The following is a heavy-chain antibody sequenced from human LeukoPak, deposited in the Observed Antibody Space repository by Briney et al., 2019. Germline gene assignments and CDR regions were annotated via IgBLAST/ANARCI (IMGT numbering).Heavy chain of an antibody. CDR3: ARDREETYYYDSSGYYDY. CDR1: GYTFTGYY. V-gene: IGHV1-2*03. D-gene: IGHD3-22*01. J-gene: IGHJ4*02. Sequence: LAASVKVSCKASGYTFTGYYMHWVRQAPGQGLEWMGWINPNSGGTNYAQKFQGRVTMTRDTSISTAYMELSRLRSDDTAVYYCARDREETYYYDSSGYYDYWGQGTLVTVSS. CDR2: INPNSGGT.